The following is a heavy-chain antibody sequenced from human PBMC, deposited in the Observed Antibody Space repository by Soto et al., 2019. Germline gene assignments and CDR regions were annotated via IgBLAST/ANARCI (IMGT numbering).Heavy chain of an antibody. CDR1: GDSISSGDYY. Sequence: SETLSLTCTVSGDSISSGDYYWSWFRQPPAQGLDWIGYIYYSGSTYYTTSLKSRATISVDTSKNQFSLKLNSVTAADTAVYYCARESNYDNSRVLDCWAQGTLVTVSS. J-gene: IGHJ4*02. CDR2: IYYSGST. D-gene: IGHD3-22*01. CDR3: ARESNYDNSRVLDC. V-gene: IGHV4-30-4*01.